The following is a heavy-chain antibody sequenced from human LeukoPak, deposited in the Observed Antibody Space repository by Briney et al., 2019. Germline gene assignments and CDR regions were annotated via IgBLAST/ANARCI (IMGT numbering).Heavy chain of an antibody. CDR2: INHSGST. V-gene: IGHV4-34*01. Sequence: SETLSLTCAVYGGSFSGYYWSWIRQPPGKGLEWIGEINHSGSTNYNPSPKSRVTISVDTSKNQFSLKLSSVTAADTAVYYCARKVKRITIFGVAGRGSWFDPWGQGTLVTVSS. CDR1: GGSFSGYY. CDR3: ARKVKRITIFGVAGRGSWFDP. D-gene: IGHD3-3*01. J-gene: IGHJ5*02.